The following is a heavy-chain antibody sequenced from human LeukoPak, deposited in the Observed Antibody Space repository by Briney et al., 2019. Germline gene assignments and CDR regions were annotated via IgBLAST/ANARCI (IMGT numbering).Heavy chain of an antibody. D-gene: IGHD1-20*01. CDR1: SESFSAYF. CDR2: INHSGST. Sequence: SETLSLTCVVSSESFSAYFWSWIRQPPGKGLEWIGEINHSGSTNYNPSLKSRVTISVDTSKNQFSLKLSSVSAADTAVYYCARVRYNWNRDFDYWGQGTLVTVSS. CDR3: ARVRYNWNRDFDY. V-gene: IGHV4-34*01. J-gene: IGHJ4*02.